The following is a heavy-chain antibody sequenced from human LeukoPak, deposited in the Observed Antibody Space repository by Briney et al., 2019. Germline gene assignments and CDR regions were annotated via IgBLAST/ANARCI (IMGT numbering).Heavy chain of an antibody. CDR3: VISPHPMGWSMAVLLDQ. D-gene: IGHD3/OR15-3a*01. CDR2: ISGSSNAI. J-gene: IGHJ4*02. CDR1: GFSFSDYG. V-gene: IGHV3-48*01. Sequence: GGSLRLSCAVSGFSFSDYGMQWVRQTPGTGLEWVSYISGSSNAIFYADPVKGRFTISRDNANSSLYLQMNSLRAGDSAVFYCVISPHPMGWSMAVLLDQWGQGTLVAVSS.